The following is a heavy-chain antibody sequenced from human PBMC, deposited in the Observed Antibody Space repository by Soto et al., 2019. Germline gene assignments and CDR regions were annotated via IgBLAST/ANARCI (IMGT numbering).Heavy chain of an antibody. CDR3: AKDQASVGATLLGY. J-gene: IGHJ4*02. CDR1: GFTFSSYA. CDR2: ISGSGGST. Sequence: GSLRLSCAASGFTFSSYAMSWVRQAPGKGLEWVSAISGSGGSTYYADSVKGRFTISRDNSKNTLYLQMNSLRAEDTAVYYCAKDQASVGATLLGYWGQGTLVTVSS. V-gene: IGHV3-23*01. D-gene: IGHD1-26*01.